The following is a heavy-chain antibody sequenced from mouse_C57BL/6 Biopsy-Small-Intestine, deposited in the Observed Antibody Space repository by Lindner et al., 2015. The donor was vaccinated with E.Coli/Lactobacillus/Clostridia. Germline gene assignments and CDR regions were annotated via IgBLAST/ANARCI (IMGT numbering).Heavy chain of an antibody. J-gene: IGHJ4*01. V-gene: IGHV1-42*01. Sequence: VQLQESGPELVKPGTSVRISCKASGYSFTGYYVDWVKQSPEKSLEWIGEIDPSTGGTTYNQKFKAKATLTVDKSSSTAYMQLKSLTSEDSAVYYCARSGGYYNAMDYWGQGTSVTVSS. CDR3: ARSGGYYNAMDY. CDR1: GYSFTGYY. CDR2: IDPSTGGT. D-gene: IGHD2-2*01.